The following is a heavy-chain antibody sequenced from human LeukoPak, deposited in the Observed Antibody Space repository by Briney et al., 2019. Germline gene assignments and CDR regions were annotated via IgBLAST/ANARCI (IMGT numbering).Heavy chain of an antibody. Sequence: SSVKVSCKASVGTFSSYAISWVRQAPGQGLDGMGGIIPIFGTANYAQKFQGRVTITTDESTSTAYMELSSLKSEDTAVYYCARATDGSYSALDYWGQGTLVTVSS. CDR2: IIPIFGTA. D-gene: IGHD1-26*01. V-gene: IGHV1-69*05. CDR1: VGTFSSYA. CDR3: ARATDGSYSALDY. J-gene: IGHJ4*02.